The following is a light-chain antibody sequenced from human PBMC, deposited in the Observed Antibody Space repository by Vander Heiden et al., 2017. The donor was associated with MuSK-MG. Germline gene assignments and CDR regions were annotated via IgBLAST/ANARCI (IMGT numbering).Light chain of an antibody. J-gene: IGKJ1*01. CDR1: RSISTY. CDR2: GAS. V-gene: IGKV1-39*01. CDR3: QQSYRNPWT. Sequence: QMTQSPPSLSASVGDSLTIPRRASRSISTYLNWYQQKSGKAPTLLIYGASNLQSGVPSRFSGSNSGTDFTLTISSLQRGDSATYYCQQSYRNPWTFGQGTKVEIK.